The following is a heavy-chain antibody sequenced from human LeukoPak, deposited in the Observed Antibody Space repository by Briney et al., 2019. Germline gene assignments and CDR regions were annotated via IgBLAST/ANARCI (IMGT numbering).Heavy chain of an antibody. CDR3: AKDRKYSSSSRSFDY. CDR2: ISGSGGIT. V-gene: IGHV3-23*01. D-gene: IGHD6-6*01. Sequence: GGSLRLSCAPSGFTFSSYAISWVRQAPGKGLEWVSSISGSGGITYYADSVKGRFTISRDGSTNTLYLQMNSLRAEDTALYYCAKDRKYSSSSRSFDYWGQGTLVTVSS. CDR1: GFTFSSYA. J-gene: IGHJ4*02.